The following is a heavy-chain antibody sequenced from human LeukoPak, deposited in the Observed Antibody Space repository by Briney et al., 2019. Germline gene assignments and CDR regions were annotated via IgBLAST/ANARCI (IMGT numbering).Heavy chain of an antibody. D-gene: IGHD2-15*01. Sequence: GGSLRLSCAASGFTVSNNYMSWVRQAPGKGLEWVSVIYSDGNTFYADSVKGRFTISRDISMNTLHLQMNSLRGEDTAVYYCARDRRGVASATSDSYYFDYWGQGTLVTVSS. CDR1: GFTVSNNY. J-gene: IGHJ4*02. CDR3: ARDRRGVASATSDSYYFDY. V-gene: IGHV3-53*01. CDR2: IYSDGNT.